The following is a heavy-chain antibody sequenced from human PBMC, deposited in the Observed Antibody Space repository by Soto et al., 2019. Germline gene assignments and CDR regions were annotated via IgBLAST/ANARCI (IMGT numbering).Heavy chain of an antibody. D-gene: IGHD6-13*01. Sequence: PGGSXRLSCESSGVPCINAGMIWVRQAPGKGLECVGRMKSISDGGATDYATPVKDRFIITRDDAKNTLYLNMSGLKTEDKAVYYCTTDDETAYRNSSYRIYTRFDKWGKGTTATASS. CDR2: MKSISDGGAT. J-gene: IGHJ6*04. CDR1: GVPCINAG. CDR3: TTDDETAYRNSSYRIYTRFDK. V-gene: IGHV3-15*01.